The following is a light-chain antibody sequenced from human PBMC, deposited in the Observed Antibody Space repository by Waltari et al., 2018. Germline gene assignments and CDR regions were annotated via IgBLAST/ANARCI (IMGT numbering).Light chain of an antibody. CDR2: EVT. V-gene: IGLV2-14*01. J-gene: IGLJ2*01. Sequence: QSALSQPASVSGSPGQSTSISCTGTSSDVGGHTYGSWYQQHPGKAPKLLIYEVTNRPSGVSNRFSGSKSGNAASLTISGLQAEDEGDYYCSSFSTSSTLLLFGGGTKLTVL. CDR1: SSDVGGHTY. CDR3: SSFSTSSTLLL.